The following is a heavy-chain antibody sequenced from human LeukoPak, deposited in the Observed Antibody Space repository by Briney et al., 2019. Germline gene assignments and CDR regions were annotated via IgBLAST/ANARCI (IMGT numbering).Heavy chain of an antibody. J-gene: IGHJ1*01. Sequence: SETLSLTCTVSTGTISSYYWSWLRQPPGKGLEWIGYIYYSGSTNYNPSLKSRVTISVDTSKNQFSLKLSSVTAADTAVYYCARDLTYDSSGYYYPWGQGTLVTVSS. CDR2: IYYSGST. CDR3: ARDLTYDSSGYYYP. D-gene: IGHD3-22*01. V-gene: IGHV4-59*01. CDR1: TGTISSYY.